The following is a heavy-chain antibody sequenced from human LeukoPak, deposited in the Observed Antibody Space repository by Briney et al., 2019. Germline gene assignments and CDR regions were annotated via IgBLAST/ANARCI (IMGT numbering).Heavy chain of an antibody. D-gene: IGHD6-19*01. CDR2: ISSSSSYI. Sequence: GGSLRLSCAASGFTFSSYSMNWVRQAPGKGLEWVSSISSSSSYIYYADSVKGRFTISRDNAKNSLYLQMNSLRAEDTAVYYCARDSIAVADRAGNWFDPWGQGTLVTVSS. V-gene: IGHV3-21*01. CDR3: ARDSIAVADRAGNWFDP. J-gene: IGHJ5*02. CDR1: GFTFSSYS.